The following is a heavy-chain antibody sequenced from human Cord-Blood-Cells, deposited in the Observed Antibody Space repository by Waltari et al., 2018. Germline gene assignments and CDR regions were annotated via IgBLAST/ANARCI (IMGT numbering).Heavy chain of an antibody. CDR1: GYSISSGYY. J-gene: IGHJ5*02. Sequence: QVQLQESGPGLVKPSETLSLTCAVSGYSISSGYYWGWIRQPPGKGLEWIGSIYHSGRTYYNPSLKSRVTISVDTSKNQFSLKLSSVTAADTAVYYCARVPYGSGSYNWFDPWGQGTLVTVSS. D-gene: IGHD3-10*01. V-gene: IGHV4-38-2*01. CDR2: IYHSGRT. CDR3: ARVPYGSGSYNWFDP.